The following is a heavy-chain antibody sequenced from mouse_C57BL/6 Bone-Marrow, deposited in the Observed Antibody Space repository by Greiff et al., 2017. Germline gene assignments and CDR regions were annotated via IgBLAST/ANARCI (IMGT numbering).Heavy chain of an antibody. J-gene: IGHJ4*01. CDR3: AKKGDGYPLYYYAMDY. D-gene: IGHD2-3*01. V-gene: IGHV2-3*01. Sequence: QVQLQQSGPGLVAPSQRLSIPCTVSGFSLTSSGVSWVRQPPGTGLEWLGGIWGHGSTHYHSALISSMSISKENSKSQVFFKLNSLQTDDTATYYCAKKGDGYPLYYYAMDYWGQGTSVTVSS. CDR2: IWGHGST. CDR1: GFSLTSSG.